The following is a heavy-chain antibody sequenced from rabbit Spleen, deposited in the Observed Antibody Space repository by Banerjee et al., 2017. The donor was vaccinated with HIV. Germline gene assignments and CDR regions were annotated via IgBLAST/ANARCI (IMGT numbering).Heavy chain of an antibody. J-gene: IGHJ4*01. V-gene: IGHV1S40*01. Sequence: QSLEESGGDLVKPGASLTLTCTASGFSFSTSYDMCWVRQAPGKGLEWIACIYVGSSGSTYYATWAKGRFTISKTSSTTVTLQMTSLTAADTATHFCAKTYGSGSGYWYFNLWGPGTLVTVS. D-gene: IGHD1-1*01. CDR3: AKTYGSGSGYWYFNL. CDR1: GFSFSTSYD. CDR2: IYVGSSGST.